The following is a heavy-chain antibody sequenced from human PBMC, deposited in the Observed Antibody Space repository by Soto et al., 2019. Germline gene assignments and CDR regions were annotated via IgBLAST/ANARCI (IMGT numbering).Heavy chain of an antibody. CDR1: GGSISSGDYY. CDR2: IYYSGST. Sequence: QVQLQESGPGLVKPSQTLSLTCTVSGGSISSGDYYWRWIRQPPGKGLEWIGFIYYSGSTYYNPSLKRRVTISVDTSKNQFSLQLSSVTAADTAVYYCARWWFGEFFDYWGQGTLVTVSS. J-gene: IGHJ4*02. CDR3: ARWWFGEFFDY. D-gene: IGHD3-10*01. V-gene: IGHV4-30-4*01.